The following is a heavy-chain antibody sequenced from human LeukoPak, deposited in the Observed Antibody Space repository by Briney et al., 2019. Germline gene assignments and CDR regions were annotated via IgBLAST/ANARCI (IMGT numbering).Heavy chain of an antibody. CDR3: ARGGAYYYDSSGYSY. CDR1: SGSISSYY. Sequence: SETLSLTCTVSSGSISSYYWSWIRQPAGKGLEWIGRIYTSGSANYNPSLKSRVTMSVDTSKNQFSLKLSSVTAADTAVYYCARGGAYYYDSSGYSYWGQGTLVTVSS. D-gene: IGHD3-22*01. CDR2: IYTSGSA. V-gene: IGHV4-4*07. J-gene: IGHJ4*02.